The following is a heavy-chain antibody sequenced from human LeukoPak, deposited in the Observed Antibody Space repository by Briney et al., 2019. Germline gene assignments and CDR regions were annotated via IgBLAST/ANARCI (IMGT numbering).Heavy chain of an antibody. CDR1: GFTFSSYS. CDR3: ARVPYGGNSIDC. Sequence: GGSLRLSCAASGFTFSSYSMNWVRQAPGKGLEWVSYISSSSSYIYNADSVKGRFTIARDNSRNTVHLQMNSLRVEDTAMYYCARVPYGGNSIDCWGQGTLVTVSS. D-gene: IGHD4-23*01. V-gene: IGHV3-21*01. CDR2: ISSSSSYI. J-gene: IGHJ4*02.